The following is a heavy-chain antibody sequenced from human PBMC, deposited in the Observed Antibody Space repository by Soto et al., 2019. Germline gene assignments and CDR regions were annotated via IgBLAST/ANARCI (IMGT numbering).Heavy chain of an antibody. D-gene: IGHD2-2*01. V-gene: IGHV1-18*01. CDR1: GYTFVCYG. Sequence: ASVKVSCKNFGYTFVCYGIHWVRQAPVQGLEWMGWVSPGSGHIIYAQKLQGRVTLTTETSTSTVFMELRSLIFDDTADYYCARDLMYTSAPDICYDPGGQGTLDNDSS. J-gene: IGHJ5*02. CDR2: VSPGSGHI. CDR3: ARDLMYTSAPDICYDP.